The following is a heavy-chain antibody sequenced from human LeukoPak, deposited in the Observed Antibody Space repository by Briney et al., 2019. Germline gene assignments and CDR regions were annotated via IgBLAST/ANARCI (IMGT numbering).Heavy chain of an antibody. Sequence: PSETLSLTCAVYGGSFSGYYWSWIRQPPGKGLEWIGEINHSGSTNYNPSLKSRVTISVDTSKNQFSLKLSSVTAADTAVYYCARLRVYSSSSDAALWYYYYGMDVWGQGTTVTVSS. CDR1: GGSFSGYY. J-gene: IGHJ6*02. V-gene: IGHV4-34*01. CDR2: INHSGST. D-gene: IGHD6-6*01. CDR3: ARLRVYSSSSDAALWYYYYGMDV.